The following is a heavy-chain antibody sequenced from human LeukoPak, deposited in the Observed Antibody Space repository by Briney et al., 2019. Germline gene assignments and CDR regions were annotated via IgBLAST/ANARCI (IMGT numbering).Heavy chain of an antibody. CDR3: ARAGRFLERLSHYYDSTGDAFDI. D-gene: IGHD3-3*01. Sequence: PSETLSLTCAVYGGSFSGYYWSWIRQPPGKGLEWIGEINHSGSTNYNPSLKSRVTISVDTSKTQFSLKLSSATAADTAVYYCARAGRFLERLSHYYDSTGDAFDIWGQGTMVTVSS. V-gene: IGHV4-34*01. CDR1: GGSFSGYY. CDR2: INHSGST. J-gene: IGHJ3*02.